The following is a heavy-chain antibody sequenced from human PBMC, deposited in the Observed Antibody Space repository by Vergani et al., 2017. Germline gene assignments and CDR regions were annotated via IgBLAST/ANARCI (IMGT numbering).Heavy chain of an antibody. Sequence: EVQLVESGGGLVQPGRSLRLSCAASGFTFDDYAMHWVRQAPGKGLEWVSGISWNSGSIGYADSVKGRFTISRDNSKNSLYLQMNSLRAEDTALYYCATVRSVAARRQACFDYWGQGTLVTVSS. V-gene: IGHV3-9*01. J-gene: IGHJ4*02. CDR2: ISWNSGSI. D-gene: IGHD6-6*01. CDR3: ATVRSVAARRQACFDY. CDR1: GFTFDDYA.